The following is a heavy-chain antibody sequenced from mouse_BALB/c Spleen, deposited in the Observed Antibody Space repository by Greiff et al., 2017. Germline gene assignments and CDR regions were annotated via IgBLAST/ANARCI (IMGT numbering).Heavy chain of an antibody. V-gene: IGHV1S135*01. CDR3: ARLLDYYAMDY. CDR1: GYSFTGYY. Sequence: EVQGVESGPELVKTGASVKISCKASGYSFTGYYMHWVKQSHGKSLEWIGYISCYNGATSYNQKFKGKATLTVDKSSSTAYMHLNSLTSEDSAVYYCARLLDYYAMDYWGQGTSVTVSS. J-gene: IGHJ4*01. CDR2: ISCYNGAT.